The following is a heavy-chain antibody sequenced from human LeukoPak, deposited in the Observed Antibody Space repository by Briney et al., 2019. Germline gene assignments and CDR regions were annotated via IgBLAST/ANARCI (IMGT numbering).Heavy chain of an antibody. V-gene: IGHV4-34*01. D-gene: IGHD3-3*01. J-gene: IGHJ5*02. CDR2: INHSGST. CDR1: GGSFSGYY. Sequence: SETLSLTCAVYGGSFSGYYWSWIRQPPGKGLEWIGEINHSGSTNYNPSLKSRVTISVDTSKNQSSLKLSSVTAADTAAYYCARGIISSPRVWSGFVYNWFDPWGQGTLVTVSS. CDR3: ARGIISSPRVWSGFVYNWFDP.